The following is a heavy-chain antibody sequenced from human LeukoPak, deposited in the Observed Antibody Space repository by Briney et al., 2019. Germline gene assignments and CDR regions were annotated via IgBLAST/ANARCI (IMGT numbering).Heavy chain of an antibody. Sequence: GASVKVSCKASGYTFTSYGISWVRQAPGQGLEWMGWISAYNGNTNYAQKLQGRVTMTTDTSTSTAYMELRSLRSDDTAVYYCARDPLEDYGDYYFDYWGQGTLVTDSS. CDR3: ARDPLEDYGDYYFDY. J-gene: IGHJ4*02. CDR1: GYTFTSYG. CDR2: ISAYNGNT. V-gene: IGHV1-18*01. D-gene: IGHD4-17*01.